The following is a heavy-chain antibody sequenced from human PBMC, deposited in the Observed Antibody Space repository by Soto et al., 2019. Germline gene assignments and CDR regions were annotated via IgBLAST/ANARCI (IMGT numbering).Heavy chain of an antibody. CDR3: AKVNIVVVVAATRFDY. Sequence: GGSLRLSCAGSGFTFSSYAMSWVRQAPGKGLEWASAISGSGGSTYYADSVKGRFTISRDNSKNTLYLQMNSLRAEDTAVYYCAKVNIVVVVAATRFDYWGQGTLVTVSS. D-gene: IGHD2-15*01. CDR2: ISGSGGST. CDR1: GFTFSSYA. J-gene: IGHJ4*02. V-gene: IGHV3-23*01.